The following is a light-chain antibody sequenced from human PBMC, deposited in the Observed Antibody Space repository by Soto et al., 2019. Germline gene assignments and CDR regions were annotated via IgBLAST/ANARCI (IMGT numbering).Light chain of an antibody. J-gene: IGKJ4*01. CDR1: QTISSC. Sequence: DIQMTQSSSTLSGSLGDRVTITCGASQTISSCLAWYQQKPGKAPKLLIYKASTLKSGVPSRFSGSGSGTEFYLTISSLQTEDVAAYYCQKYNSAPLTFGGGTKVDI. CDR2: KAS. CDR3: QKYNSAPLT. V-gene: IGKV1-5*03.